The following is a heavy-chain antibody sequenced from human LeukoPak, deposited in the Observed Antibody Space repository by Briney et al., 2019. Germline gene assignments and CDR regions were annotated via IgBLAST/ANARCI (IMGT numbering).Heavy chain of an antibody. V-gene: IGHV4-34*01. D-gene: IGHD3-9*01. CDR1: GGSFSGYY. CDR3: ARNRYFDWLGDDY. Sequence: SETLSLTCAVYGGSFSGYYWSWIRQPPGKGLEWIGEISHSGSTNYNPSLKSRVTISVDTSKNQFSLKLSSVTAADTAVYYCARNRYFDWLGDDYWGQGTLVTVSS. J-gene: IGHJ4*02. CDR2: ISHSGST.